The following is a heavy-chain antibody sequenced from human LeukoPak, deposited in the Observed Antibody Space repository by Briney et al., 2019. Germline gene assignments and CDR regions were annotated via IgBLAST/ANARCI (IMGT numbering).Heavy chain of an antibody. CDR3: ARQPGDSSGWFFDY. Sequence: PSETLSLTCTVSGGSISSGGYYWSWIRQHAGKGLEWIGYIYYSGSTYYNPSLKSRVTISVDTSKNQFSLKLSSVTAADTAVYYCARQPGDSSGWFFDYWGQGTLVTVSS. CDR1: GGSISSGGYY. CDR2: IYYSGST. V-gene: IGHV4-31*03. J-gene: IGHJ4*02. D-gene: IGHD6-19*01.